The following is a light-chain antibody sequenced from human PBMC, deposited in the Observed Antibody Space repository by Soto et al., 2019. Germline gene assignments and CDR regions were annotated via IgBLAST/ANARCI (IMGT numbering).Light chain of an antibody. Sequence: QSALTQPSSGSGSPGQSITISCTGTSSDVGKYNYVSWYQQHPAKAPKLMIFEVSNRPSGCSNRFSGSKSGNTASLTISGLQAEDEAEYYCSSYTGSSINTVVFGGGTQLTVL. CDR2: EVS. J-gene: IGLJ2*01. CDR3: SSYTGSSINTVV. CDR1: SSDVGKYNY. V-gene: IGLV2-14*01.